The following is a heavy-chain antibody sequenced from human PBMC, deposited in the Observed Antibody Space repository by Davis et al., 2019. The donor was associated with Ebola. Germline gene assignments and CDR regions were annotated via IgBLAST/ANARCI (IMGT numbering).Heavy chain of an antibody. CDR1: GYTFTAYF. CDR2: INPNTGGT. V-gene: IGHV1-2*02. CDR3: ARGSHNAMIVVLTPRFDP. J-gene: IGHJ5*02. D-gene: IGHD3-22*01. Sequence: AASVKVSCKASGYTFTAYFIHWVRRAPGEGLEWMGWINPNTGGTNSAQKFQGRVTMTRNTSISTAYMELSSLRSEDTAVYYCARGSHNAMIVVLTPRFDPWGQGTLVTVSS.